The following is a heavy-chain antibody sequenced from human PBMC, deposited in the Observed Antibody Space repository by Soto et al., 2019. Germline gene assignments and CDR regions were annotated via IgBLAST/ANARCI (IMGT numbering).Heavy chain of an antibody. Sequence: QVQLVESGGGLVKPGGYLRLSCAASGFTFSDYYMSWIRQAPGKGLEWVSDISSSGSTIYYADSGKGRFTTSRDSAKNSLSLQMNSLRAEDTAVYYCATGSPYGGMDVWGQGTTVTVSS. CDR3: ATGSPYGGMDV. D-gene: IGHD3-10*01. V-gene: IGHV3-11*01. J-gene: IGHJ6*02. CDR2: ISSSGSTI. CDR1: GFTFSDYY.